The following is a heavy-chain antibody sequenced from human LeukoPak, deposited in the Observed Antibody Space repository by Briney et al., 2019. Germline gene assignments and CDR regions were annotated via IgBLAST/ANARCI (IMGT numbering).Heavy chain of an antibody. CDR3: AEDSYYGSGGSFYFDY. J-gene: IGHJ4*02. CDR2: VSYDGSNK. V-gene: IGHV3-30*18. CDR1: GFTFSRCG. Sequence: GGSLRLSCAASGFTFSRCGMHWVRQAPGKGLEWVAAVSYDGSNKYYADSVKGRFTISRDNSKNTLYLQMNSLRPEDTAVYYCAEDSYYGSGGSFYFDYWGQGTLVTVSS. D-gene: IGHD3-10*01.